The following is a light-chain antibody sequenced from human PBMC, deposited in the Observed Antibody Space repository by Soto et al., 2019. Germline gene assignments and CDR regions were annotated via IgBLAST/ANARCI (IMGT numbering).Light chain of an antibody. J-gene: IGKJ1*01. V-gene: IGKV2-28*01. Sequence: DIVMTQSPLSLPVTPGEPASISCRSSQSLLHSNGYNYLDWYLQKPGQSPQLLVYLGSNRASGVPDRFSGSGSGTDFTLKISRVEAEDVGVYYCMQALQTPPTFGQGTKGEI. CDR1: QSLLHSNGYNY. CDR3: MQALQTPPT. CDR2: LGS.